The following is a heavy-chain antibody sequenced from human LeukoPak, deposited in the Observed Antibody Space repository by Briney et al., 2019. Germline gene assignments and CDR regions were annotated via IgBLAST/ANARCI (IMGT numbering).Heavy chain of an antibody. D-gene: IGHD7-27*01. V-gene: IGHV3-7*03. CDR1: GFSLTNYW. CDR3: ATDPPWGADVFDM. Sequence: GGSLRLSCAASGFSLTNYWMMWVRQAPGRGLEWVANIKSDGSDKYYVDSVNGRFTIYRDNARNSLFLQMSSLRADDTATYYCATDPPWGADVFDMWGRGTRVTVSS. CDR2: IKSDGSDK. J-gene: IGHJ3*02.